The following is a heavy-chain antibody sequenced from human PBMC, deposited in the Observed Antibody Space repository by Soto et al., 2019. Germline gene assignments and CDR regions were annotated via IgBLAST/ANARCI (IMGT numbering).Heavy chain of an antibody. Sequence: ASVKVSCKNSGYTFNTYGINWVRQTTGQGIELMGWISAYDGKTNYAEKFQGWVTMTRDTSISTAYMELSRLRSDDTSVYYCAIVGYYYDSSRSFLFAPFDIWGQGTMVTVSS. V-gene: IGHV1-18*01. CDR2: ISAYDGKT. J-gene: IGHJ3*02. CDR3: AIVGYYYDSSRSFLFAPFDI. D-gene: IGHD3-22*01. CDR1: GYTFNTYG.